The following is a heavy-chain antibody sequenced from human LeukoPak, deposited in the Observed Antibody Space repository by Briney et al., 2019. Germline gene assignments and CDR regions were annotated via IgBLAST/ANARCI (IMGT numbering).Heavy chain of an antibody. CDR2: INHGGST. J-gene: IGHJ4*02. CDR1: GGSFSAYY. V-gene: IGHV4-34*01. Sequence: SSETLSLTCAVYGGSFSAYYWSWIRQPPGKGLEWIGEINHGGSTNYNPSLKSRVTISVDTSKNQFSLKLSSVTAADTAVYYCARESSHGARGRPRTTYYFDYWGQGTLVTVSS. CDR3: ARESSHGARGRPRTTYYFDY. D-gene: IGHD1-26*01.